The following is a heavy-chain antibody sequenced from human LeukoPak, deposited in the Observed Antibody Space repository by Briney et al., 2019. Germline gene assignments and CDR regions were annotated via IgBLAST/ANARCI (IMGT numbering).Heavy chain of an antibody. CDR2: ISGSAIST. CDR3: AKDVGKWESLHFFDY. V-gene: IGHV3-23*01. J-gene: IGHJ4*02. D-gene: IGHD1-26*01. Sequence: PGGSLRLSCAASGFTFSSYAMSWIRQAPGKGLEWVSSISGSAISTYYADSVKGRFTISRDDSRNTLYLQMNSLRGDDTAVYYCAKDVGKWESLHFFDYWGQGTLVTVSS. CDR1: GFTFSSYA.